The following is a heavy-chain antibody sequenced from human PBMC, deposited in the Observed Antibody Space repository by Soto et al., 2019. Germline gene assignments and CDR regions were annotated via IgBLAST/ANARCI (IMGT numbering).Heavy chain of an antibody. Sequence: QVQLVESGGGVDQPGGSLRLSCAASGFTFDAYGFHWVRQASGKGLEWVAVVWSNGNLKYYADSVKGRFTISRDSSKSALNLQMNSLRADDTAVYYCARIQLDTIMALDYWGQGTLVTVSS. V-gene: IGHV3-33*01. CDR2: VWSNGNLK. J-gene: IGHJ4*02. D-gene: IGHD1-1*01. CDR3: ARIQLDTIMALDY. CDR1: GFTFDAYG.